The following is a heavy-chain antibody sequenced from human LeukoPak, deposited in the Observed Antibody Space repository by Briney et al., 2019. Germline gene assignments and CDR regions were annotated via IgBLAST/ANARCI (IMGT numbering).Heavy chain of an antibody. J-gene: IGHJ6*04. CDR3: ARDDPPGVEYCSSTSCSNYYYYGMDV. CDR1: GYTFTSYA. CDR2: INAGNGNT. V-gene: IGHV1-3*01. D-gene: IGHD2-2*01. Sequence: GASVKVSCKASGYTFTSYAMHWVRQAPGQRLEWMGWINAGNGNTNYSQKFQGRVTITTDTSASTAYMELSSLRSEDTAVYYCARDDPPGVEYCSSTSCSNYYYYGMDVWGKGTTVTVSS.